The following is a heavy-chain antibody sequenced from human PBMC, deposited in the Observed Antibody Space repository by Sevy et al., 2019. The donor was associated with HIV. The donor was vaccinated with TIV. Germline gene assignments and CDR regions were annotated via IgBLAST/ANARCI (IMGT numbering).Heavy chain of an antibody. CDR2: IYHRGSP. D-gene: IGHD6-6*01. J-gene: IGHJ4*02. Sequence: SETLSLTCAVSGYSISSGYYWGWIRQPPGKGLEWIGSIYHRGSPYYNPSLKSRVTISVDTSKNQFSLKLSSVTAADTAVYYCARPGRSSSSFYFDYWGQGTLVTVSS. V-gene: IGHV4-38-2*01. CDR3: ARPGRSSSSFYFDY. CDR1: GYSISSGYY.